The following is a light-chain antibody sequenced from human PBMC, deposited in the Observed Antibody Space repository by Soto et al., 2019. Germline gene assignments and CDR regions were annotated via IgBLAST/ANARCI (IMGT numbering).Light chain of an antibody. CDR3: RLWDSKSDHSV. Sequence: SYELTQPPSVSVAPGETARITCGGNNIGRKSVHWYPQKPGQAPVLVIYYDSDRPSGIPERFSGSKSGNTATLTITRVEAGDEADYYCRLWDSKSDHSVFGGGIKVTVL. CDR2: YDS. J-gene: IGLJ2*01. CDR1: NIGRKS. V-gene: IGLV3-21*01.